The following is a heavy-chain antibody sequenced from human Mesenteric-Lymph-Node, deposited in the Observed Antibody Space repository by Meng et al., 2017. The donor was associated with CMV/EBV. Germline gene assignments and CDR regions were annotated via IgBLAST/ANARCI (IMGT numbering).Heavy chain of an antibody. CDR1: GGSFSGYY. V-gene: IGHV4-34*01. CDR2: INHSGST. Sequence: SETLSLTCAVYGGSFSGYYWSWIRQPPGKGLEWIGEINHSGSTNYNPSLKSRVTISVDTSKNQFSLKLSSVTAADTAVYYCARDGRYYDFWSGPQYYYYGMDVWGQGTTVTVSS. CDR3: ARDGRYYDFWSGPQYYYYGMDV. J-gene: IGHJ6*02. D-gene: IGHD3-3*01.